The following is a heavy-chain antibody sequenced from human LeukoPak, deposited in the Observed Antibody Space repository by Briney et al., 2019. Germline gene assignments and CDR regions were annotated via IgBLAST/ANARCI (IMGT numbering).Heavy chain of an antibody. V-gene: IGHV4-59*12. J-gene: IGHJ4*02. D-gene: IGHD6-6*01. Sequence: PSETLSLTCTVSGGSISNYYWSWIRQPPGKGLEWIGYIYYSGSTNYNPSLKSRVTISVDTSKNHFSLKLSSVTAADTAVYYCARGGRSSSSLNFDYWGQGTLVTVSS. CDR3: ARGGRSSSSLNFDY. CDR2: IYYSGST. CDR1: GGSISNYY.